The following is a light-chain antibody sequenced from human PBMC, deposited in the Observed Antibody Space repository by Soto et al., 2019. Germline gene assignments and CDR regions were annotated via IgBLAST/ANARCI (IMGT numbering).Light chain of an antibody. V-gene: IGKV3-15*01. J-gene: IGKJ4*01. Sequence: EVMITQSPSTLSVSPGERVILSCRASHRISNDLALYQQKAGQAPRLLIYDASTRATGIPARFSGSGSGTEFTLTISSLQSEDFAVYYCQHYVNWPLTFGGGTKVDIK. CDR3: QHYVNWPLT. CDR1: HRISND. CDR2: DAS.